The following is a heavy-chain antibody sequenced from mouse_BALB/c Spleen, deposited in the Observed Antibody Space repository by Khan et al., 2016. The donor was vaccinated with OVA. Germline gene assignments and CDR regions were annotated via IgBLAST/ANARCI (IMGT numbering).Heavy chain of an antibody. CDR2: INPRSGYT. V-gene: IGHV1-7*01. CDR3: ARDRIDY. Sequence: QVQLKESGAELAKPGASVKMSCKASGYTFSNYWIHWVKQRPGQGLEWIGYINPRSGYTSYNQTFNDKATLTTDKSSSTAYMQLSSLTSEDSAVYYCARDRIDYWGQGTTLTVSS. CDR1: GYTFSNYW. J-gene: IGHJ2*01.